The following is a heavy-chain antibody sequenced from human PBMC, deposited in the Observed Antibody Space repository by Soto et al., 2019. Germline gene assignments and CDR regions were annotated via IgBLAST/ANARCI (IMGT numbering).Heavy chain of an antibody. CDR2: INPSGGST. CDR1: GYTFTSYY. J-gene: IGHJ3*02. CDR3: AREGYSSSCRTCDAFDI. V-gene: IGHV1-46*01. Sequence: ASVKVSCKASGYTFTSYYMHWVRQAPGQGLEWMGIINPSGGSTSYAQKFQGRVTMTRDTSTSTVYMELSSLRAEDTAVYYCAREGYSSSCRTCDAFDIWGQGTMVTVSS. D-gene: IGHD6-13*01.